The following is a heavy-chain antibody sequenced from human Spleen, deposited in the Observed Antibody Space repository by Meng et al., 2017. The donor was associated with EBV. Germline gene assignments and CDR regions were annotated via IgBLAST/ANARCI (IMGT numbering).Heavy chain of an antibody. J-gene: IGHJ4*02. CDR1: GGSISSGTYY. V-gene: IGHV4-30-4*01. Sequence: VQPQGAGPGLLKPSQTLSFTCSVSGGSISSGTYYWSWIRQPPGRGLEWIGYIYHNGDTYYSPSLQSRLTISVDTSKNQFSLKMSSVTAADTAVYFCASGSGGNFDFWGQGTLVTVSS. D-gene: IGHD3-16*01. CDR2: IYHNGDT. CDR3: ASGSGGNFDF.